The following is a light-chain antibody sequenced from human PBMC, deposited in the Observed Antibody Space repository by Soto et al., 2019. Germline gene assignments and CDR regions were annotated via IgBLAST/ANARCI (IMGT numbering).Light chain of an antibody. V-gene: IGLV1-40*01. CDR1: SSNIGAGYD. J-gene: IGLJ1*01. Sequence: QSVLTQPPSVSGAPGEGVTISCTGSSSNIGAGYDVHWYQQLPGTGPKLLISGNSNRPSGVPDRFSGSRSGTSASLAITGLQAEDEADYYCQSHDSSLSAYVFGTGTKVTVL. CDR2: GNS. CDR3: QSHDSSLSAYV.